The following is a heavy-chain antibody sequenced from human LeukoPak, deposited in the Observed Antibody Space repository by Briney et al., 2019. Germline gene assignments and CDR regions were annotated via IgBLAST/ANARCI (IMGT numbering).Heavy chain of an antibody. Sequence: GESLKISCKGSGYNFINHWIGWVRQMPGKGLEWMGIIYPGDSETRYSPSFQGQVTISDDMSISTAYLQWSSLKASDTAMYYCARYCSGSSCFHYGMDVWGQGTTVTVSS. D-gene: IGHD2-15*01. J-gene: IGHJ6*02. CDR3: ARYCSGSSCFHYGMDV. V-gene: IGHV5-51*01. CDR2: IYPGDSET. CDR1: GYNFINHW.